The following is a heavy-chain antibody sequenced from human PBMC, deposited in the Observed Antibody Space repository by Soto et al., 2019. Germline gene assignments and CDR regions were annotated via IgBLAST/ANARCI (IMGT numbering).Heavy chain of an antibody. Sequence: PSETLSLTCTVSGDSINDYYWNWIRQPPGKGLEWIGHIYYSGTTNYNSSLKSRLTISVDTSQNQFSLKLTSVTAADTAVYHCATRRWSSHSFDSWGQGALVTVSS. CDR1: GDSINDYY. CDR3: ATRRWSSHSFDS. CDR2: IYYSGTT. V-gene: IGHV4-59*01. D-gene: IGHD1-26*01. J-gene: IGHJ4*02.